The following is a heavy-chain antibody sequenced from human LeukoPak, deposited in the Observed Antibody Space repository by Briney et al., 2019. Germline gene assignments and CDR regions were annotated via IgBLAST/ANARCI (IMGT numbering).Heavy chain of an antibody. Sequence: SETLSLTCTVSGYSISSGYYWGWIRQPPGKGLEWIGSIYHSGSPYYNPSLKSRVTISVDTSKNQFSLKLSSVTAADTAVYYCARAISGWYGGYYFDYWGQGTLVTVSS. J-gene: IGHJ4*02. CDR2: IYHSGSP. D-gene: IGHD6-19*01. V-gene: IGHV4-38-2*02. CDR3: ARAISGWYGGYYFDY. CDR1: GYSISSGYY.